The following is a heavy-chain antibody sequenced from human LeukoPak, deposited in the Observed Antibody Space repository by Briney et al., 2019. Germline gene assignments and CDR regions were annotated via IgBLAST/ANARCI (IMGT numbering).Heavy chain of an antibody. Sequence: PGGSLRLSCAASGFTFSSYGMHWVRQAPGKGLVWVAVIWYDGSNKYYADSVKGRFTISRDNSKNTLYLQMNSLRAGDTAVYYCAKAGYCSSTSCYYYGMDVWGQGTTVTVSS. V-gene: IGHV3-30*02. D-gene: IGHD2-2*01. CDR2: IWYDGSNK. CDR1: GFTFSSYG. CDR3: AKAGYCSSTSCYYYGMDV. J-gene: IGHJ6*02.